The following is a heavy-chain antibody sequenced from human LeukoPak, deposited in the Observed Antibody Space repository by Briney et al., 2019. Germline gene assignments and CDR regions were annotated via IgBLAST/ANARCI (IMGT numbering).Heavy chain of an antibody. Sequence: ASVKVSCKASGYTFTSYDISWVRQAPGQGLEWMGWISAYNGNTNYAQKLQGRVTMTTDTSTSTAYMELRSLRSDDTAVYYCARGPGTIFGVVIIFDVDYWGQGTLVTVSS. V-gene: IGHV1-18*01. CDR3: ARGPGTIFGVVIIFDVDY. CDR2: ISAYNGNT. J-gene: IGHJ4*02. CDR1: GYTFTSYD. D-gene: IGHD3-3*01.